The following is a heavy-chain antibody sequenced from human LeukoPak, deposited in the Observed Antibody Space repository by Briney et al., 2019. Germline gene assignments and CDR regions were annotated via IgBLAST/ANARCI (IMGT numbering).Heavy chain of an antibody. Sequence: ASVKVSCKVSGYTLTELSMHWVRRAPGKGLEWMGGFDPEDGETIYAQKFQGRVTMTEDASTDTAYMELSSLRSEDTAVYYCATVPPWAVVSFDYWGQGTLVTVSS. CDR2: FDPEDGET. D-gene: IGHD4-23*01. CDR3: ATVPPWAVVSFDY. J-gene: IGHJ4*02. V-gene: IGHV1-24*01. CDR1: GYTLTELS.